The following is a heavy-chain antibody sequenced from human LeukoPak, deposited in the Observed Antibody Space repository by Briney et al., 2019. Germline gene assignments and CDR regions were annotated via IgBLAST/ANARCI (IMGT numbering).Heavy chain of an antibody. CDR2: ISSSSSYI. CDR1: GFTFSSYS. CDR3: ARAFCSGATCYSMDY. V-gene: IGHV3-21*01. Sequence: PGGSLRLSCAASGFTFSSYSMNWVRQAPGKGLEWVSSISSSSSYIYYADSVKGRFTISRDNAKNTLYLQMNSLRAEDTAVYYCARAFCSGATCYSMDYWGQGTLVTVSS. D-gene: IGHD2-15*01. J-gene: IGHJ4*02.